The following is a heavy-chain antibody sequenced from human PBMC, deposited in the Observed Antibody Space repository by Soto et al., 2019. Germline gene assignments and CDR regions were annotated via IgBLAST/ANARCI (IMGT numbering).Heavy chain of an antibody. D-gene: IGHD2-15*01. CDR2: IYYSGST. CDR1: GGSISSGGYY. Sequence: QVQLQESGPGLVKPSQTLSLTCTVSGGSISSGGYYWSWIRQHPGKGLEWIGYIYYSGSTYYNPSLKSRVTISVDTSKNQFSLKLSSVTAADTAVYYCARGGIVVVEAARDAFDIWGQGTMVTVSS. J-gene: IGHJ3*02. CDR3: ARGGIVVVEAARDAFDI. V-gene: IGHV4-31*03.